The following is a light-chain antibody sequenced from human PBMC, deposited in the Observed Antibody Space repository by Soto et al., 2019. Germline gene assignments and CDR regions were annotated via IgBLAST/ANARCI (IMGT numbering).Light chain of an antibody. CDR1: QSISSW. V-gene: IGKV1-5*01. Sequence: DIQMTQSPSALSASVGARVTLTCRASQSISSWLAWYQQKPGKAPKLLIYDASTLQSGVPSRFSGSGSGTEFTLTISNLQPNDFATYYCQQYESYSPWTFGQGTKVDI. CDR2: DAS. CDR3: QQYESYSPWT. J-gene: IGKJ1*01.